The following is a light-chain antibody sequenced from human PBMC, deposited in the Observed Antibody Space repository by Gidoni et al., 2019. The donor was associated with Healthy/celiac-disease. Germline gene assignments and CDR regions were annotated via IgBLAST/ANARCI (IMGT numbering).Light chain of an antibody. J-gene: IGLJ1*01. CDR2: QDS. V-gene: IGLV3-1*01. Sequence: SYELTQPPLVSVSPGQTASITCSGDKLGDKYACWYQQKPGQSPVLVIYQDSKRHSGIPERFSGSNSGNTATLTISGTQAMDEADYYCQAWDSSTANYVFGTGTKVTVL. CDR3: QAWDSSTANYV. CDR1: KLGDKY.